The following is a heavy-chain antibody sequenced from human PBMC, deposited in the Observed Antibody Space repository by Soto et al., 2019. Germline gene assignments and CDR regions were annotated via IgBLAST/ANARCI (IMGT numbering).Heavy chain of an antibody. J-gene: IGHJ6*03. CDR2: INAGNGNT. CDR1: GYTLTSYA. Sequence: ASVTVSCKASGYTLTSYAIHWVRQAPGQRLEWMGWINAGNGNTKYSQKFQGRVTITRDTSASTAYMELSSLRSEDTAVYYCARGGGQYSYGYIYYYYMDVWGKGTTVTVSS. D-gene: IGHD5-18*01. CDR3: ARGGGQYSYGYIYYYYMDV. V-gene: IGHV1-3*01.